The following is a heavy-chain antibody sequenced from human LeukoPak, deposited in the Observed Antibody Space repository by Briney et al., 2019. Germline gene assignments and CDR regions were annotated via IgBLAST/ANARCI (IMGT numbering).Heavy chain of an antibody. J-gene: IGHJ4*02. V-gene: IGHV3-48*03. CDR3: ARDSTVTTSFDY. D-gene: IGHD4-17*01. CDR2: ISPGGTTI. Sequence: GGSLRLSCAASGFTFSSYEMNWVRQAPGKGLEWVSYISPGGTTIYCADSVKGRSTISRDNAKNSLYLQMNNLGAEDSAVYYCARDSTVTTSFDYWGQGTLVTVSS. CDR1: GFTFSSYE.